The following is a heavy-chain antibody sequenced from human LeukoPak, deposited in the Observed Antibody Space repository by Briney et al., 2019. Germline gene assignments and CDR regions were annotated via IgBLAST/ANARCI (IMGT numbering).Heavy chain of an antibody. D-gene: IGHD3-10*01. Sequence: SETLSLTCGVSGGSFNSDDYYWNWIRQPPGRGLEWIGYIYYGGNTNYNPSLRSRVTISMDTSKNQFSLKVNSVTAADKAVYFCASGPRNYYYSGSYHYWGQGTLVTVSS. CDR2: IYYGGNT. J-gene: IGHJ4*02. V-gene: IGHV4-61*08. CDR1: GGSFNSDDYY. CDR3: ASGPRNYYYSGSYHY.